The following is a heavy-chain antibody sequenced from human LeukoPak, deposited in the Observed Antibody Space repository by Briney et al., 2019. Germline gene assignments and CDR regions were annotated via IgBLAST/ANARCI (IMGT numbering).Heavy chain of an antibody. Sequence: ASVKVSCKAFGYTFTSYDINWVRQATGQGLEWMGWMNPNSGNTGYAQKFQGRVTMTRNTSISTAYMELSSLRSEDTAVYYCVVVAATDGVGYWGQGTLVTVSS. V-gene: IGHV1-8*01. CDR1: GYTFTSYD. J-gene: IGHJ4*02. D-gene: IGHD2-15*01. CDR3: VVVAATDGVGY. CDR2: MNPNSGNT.